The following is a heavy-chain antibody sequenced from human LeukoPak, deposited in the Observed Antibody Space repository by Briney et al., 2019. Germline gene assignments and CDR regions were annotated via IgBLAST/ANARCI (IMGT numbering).Heavy chain of an antibody. CDR2: IIPIFGTA. D-gene: IGHD5-24*01. CDR3: ARVPRDGYNLDY. CDR1: GGTFSSYA. V-gene: IGHV1-69*13. Sequence: SVTVSCKASGGTFSSYAISWVRQAPGQGLEWMGGIIPIFGTANYAQKFQGRVTITADESTSTAYMELSSLRSEDTAVYYCARVPRDGYNLDYWGQGTLVTVSS. J-gene: IGHJ4*02.